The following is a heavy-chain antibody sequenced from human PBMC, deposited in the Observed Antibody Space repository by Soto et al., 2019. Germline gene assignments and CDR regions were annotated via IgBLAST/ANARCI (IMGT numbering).Heavy chain of an antibody. Sequence: GGSLRLSCAASGFTFSSYAMSWVRQAPGKGLEWVSSISGSGGTTYYADSVKGRFTISRDNSKNTLYLQMNSLRAEDTAVYYCAKDGPLLSITMIVVFDYWGQGTLVTVSS. D-gene: IGHD3-22*01. CDR3: AKDGPLLSITMIVVFDY. V-gene: IGHV3-23*01. CDR1: GFTFSSYA. J-gene: IGHJ4*02. CDR2: ISGSGGTT.